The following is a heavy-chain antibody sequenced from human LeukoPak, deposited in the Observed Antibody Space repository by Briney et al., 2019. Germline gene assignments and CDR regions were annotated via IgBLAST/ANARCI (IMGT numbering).Heavy chain of an antibody. Sequence: ASVKVSCKASGYTFSDYYIHWVRQAPGQGLEWMGWINPNSGGTNYAQKVQGRVTMTRDTSINTAYMELSRLNSGDTAVYYCARAPYLHNDLDYWGQGTLVTVSS. V-gene: IGHV1-2*02. CDR3: ARAPYLHNDLDY. J-gene: IGHJ4*02. D-gene: IGHD1-14*01. CDR2: INPNSGGT. CDR1: GYTFSDYY.